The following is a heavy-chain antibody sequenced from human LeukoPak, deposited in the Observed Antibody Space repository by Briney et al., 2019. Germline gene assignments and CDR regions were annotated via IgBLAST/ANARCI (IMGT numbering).Heavy chain of an antibody. Sequence: GESLKISCRSFGYTFTTYWIGWVRQMPGKGLEWMGIIYPGDSDTRYSPSFQGQVTISADKSISTAYLQWNSLKASDTAMYFCARKKGTVGTTEDAFDMWGQGTMVTVSS. CDR3: ARKKGTVGTTEDAFDM. CDR1: GYTFTTYW. D-gene: IGHD1-1*01. CDR2: IYPGDSDT. V-gene: IGHV5-51*01. J-gene: IGHJ3*02.